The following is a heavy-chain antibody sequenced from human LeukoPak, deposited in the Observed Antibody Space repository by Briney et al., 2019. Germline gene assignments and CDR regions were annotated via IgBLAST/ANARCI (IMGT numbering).Heavy chain of an antibody. CDR2: IKQDGSEK. CDR3: ARFGGDVLRFLEWLYDGDYIFDY. V-gene: IGHV3-7*01. D-gene: IGHD3-3*01. CDR1: GFTFSSYW. Sequence: GGSLRLSCAASGFTFSSYWMSWVRQAPGKGLEWVANIKQDGSEKYYVDSVKGRFTISRDNAKNSLYLQMNSLRAEDTAVYYCARFGGDVLRFLEWLYDGDYIFDYWGQGTLVTVSS. J-gene: IGHJ4*02.